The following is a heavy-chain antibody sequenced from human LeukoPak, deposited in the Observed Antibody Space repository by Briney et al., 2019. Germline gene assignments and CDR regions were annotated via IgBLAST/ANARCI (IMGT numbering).Heavy chain of an antibody. D-gene: IGHD4/OR15-4a*01. J-gene: IGHJ4*02. V-gene: IGHV1-69*13. Sequence: SVKVSCKASGGTFSSYAISWVRQAPGPGLEWMGGIIPIFGKANYAQKFQGRVTITADESTSTAYMELSSLRSEDTAVYYCARDANLDFDYWGQGTLVTVSS. CDR2: IIPIFGKA. CDR1: GGTFSSYA. CDR3: ARDANLDFDY.